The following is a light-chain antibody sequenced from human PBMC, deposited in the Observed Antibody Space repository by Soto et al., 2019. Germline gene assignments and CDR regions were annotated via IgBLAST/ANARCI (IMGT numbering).Light chain of an antibody. V-gene: IGKV3-20*01. CDR2: GVS. CDR1: QSISNY. CDR3: QQYGRSPRT. J-gene: IGKJ1*01. Sequence: EFVRSQSPATQSVSPGDRATLSCRASQSISNYLAWYQQKPGQAPRLLIYGVSSRVTGIPDRFSGSGSGTDFALTISRLDPEDFAVYYCQQYGRSPRTFGQGTKVDI.